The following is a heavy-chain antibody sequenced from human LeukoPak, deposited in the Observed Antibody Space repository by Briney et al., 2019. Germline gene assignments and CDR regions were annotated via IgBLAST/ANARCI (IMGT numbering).Heavy chain of an antibody. CDR3: VKGSSPSSYYFDY. J-gene: IGHJ4*02. CDR1: GFTLSGYA. CDR2: ISPNGAFT. V-gene: IGHV3-64D*06. Sequence: GGSLRLSCSASGFTLSGYAMHWVRQAPGKGLEYVSAISPNGAFTKYADSVKGRFTISRDNSKNTLYLQMSSLRAEDTAVYYCVKGSSPSSYYFDYWGQGTLVTVSS.